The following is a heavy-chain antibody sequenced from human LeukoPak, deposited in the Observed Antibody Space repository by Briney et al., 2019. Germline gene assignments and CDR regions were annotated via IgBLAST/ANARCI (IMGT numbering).Heavy chain of an antibody. J-gene: IGHJ5*02. D-gene: IGHD3-10*01. CDR3: ARDRESGSGSPPRWFDP. CDR2: IIPIFGTA. V-gene: IGHV1-69*05. CDR1: GGTFSSYA. Sequence: GASVKVSCKASGGTFSSYAISWVRQAPGQGLEWMGGIIPIFGTANYAQKFQGRVTITTDESTSTAYMELSSLRSEDTAVYYCARDRESGSGSPPRWFDPWGQGTLVTVSS.